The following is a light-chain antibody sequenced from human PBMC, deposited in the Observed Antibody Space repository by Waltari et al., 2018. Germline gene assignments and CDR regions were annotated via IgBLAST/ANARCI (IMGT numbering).Light chain of an antibody. Sequence: DIQMTQSPSSLSASVGDRVPITCRASQSISSYLNWYQQKPGKAPKLLIYAASSLQSGVPSRFSGSGSGTEFTLTISSLQPEDFATYYCQQSYSTPPLTFGGGTKVEIK. J-gene: IGKJ4*01. CDR3: QQSYSTPPLT. CDR1: QSISSY. CDR2: AAS. V-gene: IGKV1-39*01.